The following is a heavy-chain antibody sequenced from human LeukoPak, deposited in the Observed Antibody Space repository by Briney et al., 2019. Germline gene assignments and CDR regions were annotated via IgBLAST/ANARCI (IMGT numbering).Heavy chain of an antibody. CDR2: IYTSGST. CDR3: ARGYCSGGSCYFFDY. D-gene: IGHD2-15*01. V-gene: IGHV4-61*02. Sequence: PSETLSLTCTVSGGSISSGSYYWSWIRQAARKGLEWIGRIYTSGSTNYNPSLKSRVTISVDTSKNQFSLKLSSVTAADTAVYYCARGYCSGGSCYFFDYWGQGTLVTVSS. CDR1: GGSISSGSYY. J-gene: IGHJ4*02.